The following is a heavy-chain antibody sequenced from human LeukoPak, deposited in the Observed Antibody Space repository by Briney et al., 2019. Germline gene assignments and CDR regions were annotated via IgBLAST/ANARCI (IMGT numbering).Heavy chain of an antibody. CDR3: ARDGDSSSNWFDP. J-gene: IGHJ5*02. V-gene: IGHV3-48*01. D-gene: IGHD6-6*01. CDR2: ISSSSTI. Sequence: RPGGSLRLSCAASGFTFSSYSMNWVRQAPGKGLEWVSYISSSSTIYYADSVKGRFTISRDNAKNSLYLQVNSLRAEDTAVYYCARDGDSSSNWFDPWGQGTLVTVSS. CDR1: GFTFSSYS.